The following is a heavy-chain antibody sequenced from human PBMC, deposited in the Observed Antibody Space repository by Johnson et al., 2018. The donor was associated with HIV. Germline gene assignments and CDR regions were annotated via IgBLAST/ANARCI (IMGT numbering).Heavy chain of an antibody. CDR1: GFTVSSNY. J-gene: IGHJ3*02. Sequence: EVQLVESGGGLIQPGGSLRLSCAASGFTVSSNYMSWVRQAPGKGLEWVSPISGSDHSTYYADSVRGRFTISRDNSKNTLYLQMNSLRAEDTAVYYCAAHYRNAFDIWGQGTMVTVSS. CDR3: AAHYRNAFDI. CDR2: ISGSDHST. V-gene: IGHV3-53*01. D-gene: IGHD1-26*01.